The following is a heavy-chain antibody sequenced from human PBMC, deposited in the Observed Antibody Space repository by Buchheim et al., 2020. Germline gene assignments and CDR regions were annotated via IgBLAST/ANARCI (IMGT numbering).Heavy chain of an antibody. Sequence: EVQLVESGGGLLQPGGSLRLSCAASGFTFSSYEMNWVRQAPGKGLEWVAYISSSGSTIYYAESVKGRFTISRDNAKNSLYLQMNSLRAEDTAVYYCASDNFGDYGDYIPFDYWGQGTL. V-gene: IGHV3-48*03. D-gene: IGHD4-17*01. J-gene: IGHJ4*02. CDR1: GFTFSSYE. CDR3: ASDNFGDYGDYIPFDY. CDR2: ISSSGSTI.